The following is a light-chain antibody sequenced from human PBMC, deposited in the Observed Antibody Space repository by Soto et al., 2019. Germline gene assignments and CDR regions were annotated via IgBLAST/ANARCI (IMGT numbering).Light chain of an antibody. CDR1: QSVSSY. CDR3: QQRSNWPRT. V-gene: IGKV3-11*01. J-gene: IGKJ1*01. Sequence: EIGLTQSPATLSLSPGERATLSCRASQSVSSYLAWYQQKPGQAPRLLIYDASNRATGIPARFSGSGSGTDFTLTISSLEPEDFAVYYCQQRSNWPRTFGQGTKWIS. CDR2: DAS.